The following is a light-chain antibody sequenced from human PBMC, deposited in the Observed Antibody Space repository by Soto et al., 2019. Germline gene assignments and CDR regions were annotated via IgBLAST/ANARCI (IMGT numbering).Light chain of an antibody. CDR2: GAS. Sequence: EIVLTQSPGTLSLSPGERATLSCRASQSVSSSCLAWYQQKPGQAPRLLIYGASSRATGIPDSFSGSGFGTDFTLTISRREPEDFAVYYCQQYGSPPGIIFGGGTRWITN. CDR3: QQYGSPPGII. CDR1: QSVSSSC. V-gene: IGKV3-20*01. J-gene: IGKJ4*01.